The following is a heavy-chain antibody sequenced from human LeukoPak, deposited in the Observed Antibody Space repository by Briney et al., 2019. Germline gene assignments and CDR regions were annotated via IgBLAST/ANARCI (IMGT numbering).Heavy chain of an antibody. J-gene: IGHJ4*02. D-gene: IGHD2-15*01. CDR3: AKAPVTSCSGSFCYPFDY. Sequence: PGGSLRLSCATSGFSFSSYAMSWVRQAPGKGLEWVSAMRSSDDGRYYAASVRGRFTISRDTSRSTLYLQMNSLRAEDAAVYYCAKAPVTSCSGSFCYPFDYWGQGTLVTVSS. CDR1: GFSFSSYA. CDR2: MRSSDDGR. V-gene: IGHV3-23*01.